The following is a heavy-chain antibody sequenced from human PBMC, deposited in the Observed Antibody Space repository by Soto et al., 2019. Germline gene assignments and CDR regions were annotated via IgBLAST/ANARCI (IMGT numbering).Heavy chain of an antibody. Sequence: QVQLVQSGSEVKKPGASVMVSCKASGYTFTDYTIHWVRQAPGQRLEWMGSINTGNDYTRYSENFQDRVTITRDTSASTAYMELSSLRSEDTAVYYCARDTYFGSGNYNYFDYWGQGTLVTVSS. CDR2: INTGNDYT. V-gene: IGHV1-3*04. CDR1: GYTFTDYT. CDR3: ARDTYFGSGNYNYFDY. J-gene: IGHJ4*02. D-gene: IGHD3-10*01.